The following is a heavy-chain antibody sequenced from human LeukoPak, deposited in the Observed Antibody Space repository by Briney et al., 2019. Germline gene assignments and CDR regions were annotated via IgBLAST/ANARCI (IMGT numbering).Heavy chain of an antibody. CDR3: ARGEFGESPTLGIDY. V-gene: IGHV1-46*01. CDR2: IYPRDGST. Sequence: GASVKVSCKASGYTFTSNYIHWVRQAPGQGLEWMGMIYPRDGSTSYAQKFQGRVTITADESTSTAYMELSSLRSEDTAVYYCARGEFGESPTLGIDYWGQGTLVTVSS. J-gene: IGHJ4*02. CDR1: GYTFTSNY. D-gene: IGHD3-10*01.